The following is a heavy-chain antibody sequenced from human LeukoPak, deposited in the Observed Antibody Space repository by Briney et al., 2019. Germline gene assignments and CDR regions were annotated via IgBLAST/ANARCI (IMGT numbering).Heavy chain of an antibody. V-gene: IGHV3-53*01. Sequence: PGGSLRLSCAASGFTVSSNYMSWVRQAPGKGLEWVSVIYSGGSTYYADSVKGRFTISRDNSKNTLYLQMNSLRAEDTAVYYCARGGPTFITMVRGSHAFDIWGQGTMVTVSS. CDR3: ARGGPTFITMVRGSHAFDI. CDR2: IYSGGST. D-gene: IGHD3-10*01. J-gene: IGHJ3*02. CDR1: GFTVSSNY.